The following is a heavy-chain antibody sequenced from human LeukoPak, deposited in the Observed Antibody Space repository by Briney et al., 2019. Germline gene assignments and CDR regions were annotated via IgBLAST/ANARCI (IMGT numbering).Heavy chain of an antibody. CDR3: ARTPRDGYNLEVYYFDY. V-gene: IGHV4-30-4*08. D-gene: IGHD5-24*01. J-gene: IGHJ4*02. CDR1: GGSISSGDYY. Sequence: PSQTLSLTCTVSGGSISSGDYYWSWIRQPPGKGLEWIGYIYYSGSTYYNPSLKSRVTISVDTSKNQFSLKLSSVTAADTAVYYCARTPRDGYNLEVYYFDYWGQGTLVTVSS. CDR2: IYYSGST.